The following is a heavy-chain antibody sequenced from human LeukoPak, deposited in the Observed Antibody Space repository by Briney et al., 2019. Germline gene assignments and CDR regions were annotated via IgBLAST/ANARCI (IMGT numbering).Heavy chain of an antibody. J-gene: IGHJ4*02. CDR3: ARGAATPTPFDY. D-gene: IGHD2-15*01. V-gene: IGHV1-69*01. CDR1: GGTFSSYA. CDR2: IIPIFGTA. Sequence: SVKVSCKASGGTFSSYAISWVRQAPGQGLEWMGGIIPIFGTANYAQKFQGRVTITADESTSTAYMELSSLRSEDTAVYYRARGAATPTPFDYWGQGTLVTVSS.